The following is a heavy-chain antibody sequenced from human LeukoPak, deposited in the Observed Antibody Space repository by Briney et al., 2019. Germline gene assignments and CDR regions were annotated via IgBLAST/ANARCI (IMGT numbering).Heavy chain of an antibody. CDR2: ISTSSSYI. J-gene: IGHJ4*02. CDR1: GFTFSSYS. V-gene: IGHV3-21*01. Sequence: EGSLRLSCAASGFTFSSYSMNWVRQAPGKGLEWVSSISTSSSYIYYVDSVKGRFTVSRDNARNSLYLQMNSLRAEDTAVYYCARDIQTVAGSSSNFHYWGQGTLVTVSS. CDR3: ARDIQTVAGSSSNFHY. D-gene: IGHD6-19*01.